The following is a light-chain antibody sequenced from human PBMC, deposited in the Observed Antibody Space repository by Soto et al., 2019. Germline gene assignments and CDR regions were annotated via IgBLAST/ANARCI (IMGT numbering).Light chain of an antibody. CDR2: GAS. J-gene: IGKJ1*01. CDR1: QSVNTN. Sequence: IVMTQSPATLSVSPGERATLSCRAGQSVNTNLAWYQQKPGQAPRLVIYGASTRATGIPARFSGSGSGTEFTLTISRLQSEDFAVYYCQQYNNSWTFGQGTKVEIK. V-gene: IGKV3-15*01. CDR3: QQYNNSWT.